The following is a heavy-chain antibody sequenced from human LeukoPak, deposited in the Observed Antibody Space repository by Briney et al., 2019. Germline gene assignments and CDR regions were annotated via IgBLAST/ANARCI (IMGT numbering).Heavy chain of an antibody. CDR1: GFTFRSNG. D-gene: IGHD2/OR15-2a*01. Sequence: GRSLRLSCAASGFTFRSNGMHWVRQAPCRGLEWVTYIWYDGSDADYADPVKGRFTISRDNSKNTLYLQMNSLRAEDTAVYYCARYTTGHGFDVWGQGTLVTVSS. CDR3: ARYTTGHGFDV. CDR2: IWYDGSDA. V-gene: IGHV3-33*08. J-gene: IGHJ4*02.